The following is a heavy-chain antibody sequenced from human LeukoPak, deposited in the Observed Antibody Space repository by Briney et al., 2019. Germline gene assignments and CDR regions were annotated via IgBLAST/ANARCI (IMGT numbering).Heavy chain of an antibody. Sequence: GESLKISCKGSGYSFTSYWIGWVRQMPGKGLEWMGIIYPGDSDTRYSPSFQGQVTISADKSISTAYLQWSSLKASDTAMYYCVRIAQYYYDSSHFDYWGQGTLVTVSS. D-gene: IGHD3-22*01. V-gene: IGHV5-51*01. CDR2: IYPGDSDT. CDR3: VRIAQYYYDSSHFDY. CDR1: GYSFTSYW. J-gene: IGHJ4*02.